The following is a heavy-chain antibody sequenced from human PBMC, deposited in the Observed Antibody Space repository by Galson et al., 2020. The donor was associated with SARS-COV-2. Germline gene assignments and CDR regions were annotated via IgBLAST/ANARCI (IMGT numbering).Heavy chain of an antibody. CDR1: SFMFTSYG. CDR2: IWFDGSNK. CDR3: GAYHGSDNYYF. D-gene: IGHD3-10*01. V-gene: IGHV3-33*01. Sequence: GGSLRLSCAASSFMFTSYGFHWVRQAPGKGLEWVAVIWFDGSNKHYVDSVKGRFTISRDDSKNTVSLQMNSLRADDTAVYYCGAYHGSDNYYFWGQGILVTVSS. J-gene: IGHJ4*02.